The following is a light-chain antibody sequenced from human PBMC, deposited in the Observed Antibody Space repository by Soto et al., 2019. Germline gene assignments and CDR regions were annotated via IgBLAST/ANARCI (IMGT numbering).Light chain of an antibody. V-gene: IGLV2-8*01. CDR1: SSDVGGHNY. J-gene: IGLJ2*01. Sequence: QSALTQPPSASGSPGQSVTISCTGTSSDVGGHNYVSWYQQHPDKAPKLMIYEVTKRPSGVPDRFSGSKYGNTASLTVSGLQAEDEADYYCSSYAGSNIVVFGGGTKLTVL. CDR2: EVT. CDR3: SSYAGSNIVV.